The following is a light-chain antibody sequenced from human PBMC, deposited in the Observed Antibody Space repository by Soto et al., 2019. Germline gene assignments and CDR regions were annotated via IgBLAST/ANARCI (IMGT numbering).Light chain of an antibody. CDR3: CSYAGANAV. Sequence: QSALTQPRSVSGSPGQSVTISCTGTSSDVGGYNYVSWYQQHPGKAPKLMIYDVSKQPSGVPDRFSGSKSGNTASLTISGLQAEDEAASYCCSYAGANAVFGGGTKLTVL. V-gene: IGLV2-11*01. CDR1: SSDVGGYNY. CDR2: DVS. J-gene: IGLJ2*01.